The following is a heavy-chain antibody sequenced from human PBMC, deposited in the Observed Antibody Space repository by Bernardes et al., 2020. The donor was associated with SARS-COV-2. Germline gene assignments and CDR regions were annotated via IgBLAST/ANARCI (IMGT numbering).Heavy chain of an antibody. CDR1: GFSLSTSGVG. D-gene: IGHD6-19*01. CDR2: IYWDDDK. J-gene: IGHJ4*02. Sequence: PTLLKPTQTLTLTCTFSGFSLSTSGVGVGWIRQPPGKALEWLALIYWDDDKRYSPSLKSRLTITKDTSKNQVVLTMTNMDPVDTATYYCAHRHIAVAGTAFDYWGQRTLVTGSS. V-gene: IGHV2-5*02. CDR3: AHRHIAVAGTAFDY.